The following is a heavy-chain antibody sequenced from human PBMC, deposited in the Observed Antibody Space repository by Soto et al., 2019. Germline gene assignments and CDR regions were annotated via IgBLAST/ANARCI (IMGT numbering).Heavy chain of an antibody. Sequence: EESGGGLVQPGGSLRLSCAASGFSLSPYWMHWVRQVPGRGLEGVARLSSDGFGAAYADSVKGRFFISRDSARTTLSLQMNRPSADDTAVYYCARDLGGPDYWGRGTSVTVSS. V-gene: IGHV3-74*03. CDR2: LSSDGFGA. J-gene: IGHJ4*02. CDR3: ARDLGGPDY. D-gene: IGHD3-16*01. CDR1: GFSLSPYW.